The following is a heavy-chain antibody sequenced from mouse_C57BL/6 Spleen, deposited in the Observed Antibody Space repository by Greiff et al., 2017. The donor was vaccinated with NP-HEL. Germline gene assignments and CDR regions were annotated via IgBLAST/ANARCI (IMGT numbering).Heavy chain of an antibody. J-gene: IGHJ3*01. Sequence: EVQLQESGPGLVKPSQTLSLTCSVTGYSITSGYYWNWIRQFPGNKLEWMGYISYDGSNNYNPSLKNRISITRDTSKNQFFLKLNSVTTEDTATYYCARGFAYWGQGTLVTVSA. V-gene: IGHV3-6*01. CDR3: ARGFAY. CDR2: ISYDGSN. CDR1: GYSITSGYY.